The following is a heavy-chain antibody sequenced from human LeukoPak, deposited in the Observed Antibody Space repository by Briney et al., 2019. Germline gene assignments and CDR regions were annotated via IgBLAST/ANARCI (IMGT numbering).Heavy chain of an antibody. CDR3: ARDVWTGVAVSDY. CDR2: IKEDGSIQ. J-gene: IGHJ4*02. D-gene: IGHD6-19*01. CDR1: GFTFSSYW. V-gene: IGHV3-7*01. Sequence: GGSLRLSCVASGFTFSSYWMTWVRQAPGKGLEWLANIKEDGSIQYYLDSVRGRFTISRDNAETSVYLQLNSLRADDTAVYYCARDVWTGVAVSDYWGQGTLVTASS.